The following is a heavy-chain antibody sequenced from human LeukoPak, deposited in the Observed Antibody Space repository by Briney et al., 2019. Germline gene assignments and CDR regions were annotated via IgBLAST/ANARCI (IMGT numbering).Heavy chain of an antibody. CDR2: IIPIFGTA. CDR1: GYTFTSYG. Sequence: SVKVSCKASGYTFTSYGISWVRQAPGQGLEWMGGIIPIFGTANYAQKFQGRVTITADKSTSTAYMELSSLRSEDTAVYYCAREREGGLCFDYWGQGTLVTVSS. J-gene: IGHJ4*02. CDR3: AREREGGLCFDY. D-gene: IGHD3-16*01. V-gene: IGHV1-69*06.